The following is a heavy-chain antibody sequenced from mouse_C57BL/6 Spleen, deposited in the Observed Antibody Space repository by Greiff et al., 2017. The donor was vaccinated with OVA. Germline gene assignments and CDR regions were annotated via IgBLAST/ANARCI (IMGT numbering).Heavy chain of an antibody. D-gene: IGHD2-3*01. Sequence: EVQVVESGPGMVKPSQSLSLTCTVTGYSITSGYDWHWIRHFPGNKLEWMGYISYSGSTNYNPSLKSRISITHDTSKNHFFLKLNSVTTEDTATYYCARDGDDGYYGFSWFAYWGQGTLVTVSA. CDR1: GYSITSGYD. CDR2: ISYSGST. CDR3: ARDGDDGYYGFSWFAY. J-gene: IGHJ3*01. V-gene: IGHV3-1*01.